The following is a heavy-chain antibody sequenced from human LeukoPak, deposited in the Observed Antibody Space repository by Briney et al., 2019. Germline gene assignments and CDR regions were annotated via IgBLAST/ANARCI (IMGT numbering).Heavy chain of an antibody. D-gene: IGHD6-6*01. J-gene: IGHJ5*02. CDR1: GSSISSSSYY. CDR3: AGESIAARGWFDP. V-gene: IGHV4-39*02. CDR2: IYYSGST. Sequence: PSETLSLTCTVSGSSISSSSYYWGWIRQPPGKGLEWIGSIYYSGSTYYNPSLKSRVTISVDTSKNLFSLKLSSVTAADTAVYYCAGESIAARGWFDPWGQGTLVTVSS.